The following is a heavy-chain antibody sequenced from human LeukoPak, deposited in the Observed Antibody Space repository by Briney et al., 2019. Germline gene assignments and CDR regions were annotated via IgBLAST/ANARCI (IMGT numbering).Heavy chain of an antibody. J-gene: IGHJ3*02. D-gene: IGHD3-3*01. Sequence: GGSLRLSCAASGFTFSDHYMDWVRQAPGKGLEWVGRTRNKANSYTTEYAASVKGRFTISRDDSKNSLYLQMNSLKTEDTAVYYCARGLRAELRFLEWFDAFDIWGQGTMVTISS. CDR2: TRNKANSYTT. V-gene: IGHV3-72*01. CDR1: GFTFSDHY. CDR3: ARGLRAELRFLEWFDAFDI.